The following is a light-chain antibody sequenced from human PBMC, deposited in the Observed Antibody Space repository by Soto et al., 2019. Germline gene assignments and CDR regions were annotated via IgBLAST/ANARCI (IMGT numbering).Light chain of an antibody. CDR3: QQHNSLPWT. CDR2: WAS. CDR1: QGVLNRSNNKNY. V-gene: IGKV4-1*01. J-gene: IGKJ1*01. Sequence: DIVMTQSPDSLAVSLGERATINCKSSQGVLNRSNNKNYLAWYQQKPGQPPKMLIYWASTRESGVPDRFSGSGSGTDFSLTITSLQAEDVAVYYCQQHNSLPWTFGQGPKVEI.